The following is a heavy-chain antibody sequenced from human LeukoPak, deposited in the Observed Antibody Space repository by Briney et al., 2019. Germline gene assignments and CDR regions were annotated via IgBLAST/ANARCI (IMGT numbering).Heavy chain of an antibody. J-gene: IGHJ4*02. CDR2: IYYSGST. CDR3: ARARRDGYNGLRPTLDY. V-gene: IGHV4-61*05. Sequence: PSETLSLTCTVSGGSISTSNYYWGWIRQPPGKGLEWIGYIYYSGSTNYNPSLKSRVTISVDTSKNQFSLKLSSVTAADTAVYYCARARRDGYNGLRPTLDYWGQGTLVTVSS. D-gene: IGHD5-24*01. CDR1: GGSISTSNYY.